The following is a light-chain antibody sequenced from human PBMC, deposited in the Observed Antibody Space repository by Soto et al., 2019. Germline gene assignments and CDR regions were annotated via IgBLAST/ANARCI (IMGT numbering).Light chain of an antibody. CDR3: QTWGTGIHVV. CDR1: SGHSSYA. J-gene: IGLJ2*01. Sequence: QLVLTQSPSASASLGASVKLTCTLSSGHSSYAIAWHQQQPEKAPRYLMKLNSDGSHSKGDGIPDRFSGSRSGAERYLTIPSLQSEDEADYYCQTWGTGIHVVFGGGTKLTVL. CDR2: LNSDGSH. V-gene: IGLV4-69*01.